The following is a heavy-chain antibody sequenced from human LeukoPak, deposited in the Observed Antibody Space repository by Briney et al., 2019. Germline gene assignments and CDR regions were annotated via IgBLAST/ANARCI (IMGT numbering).Heavy chain of an antibody. D-gene: IGHD1-26*01. CDR3: ARREGGFYSWGIAY. CDR2: ISASGSTI. Sequence: GGSLRLSCAASGFTVSDNYMSRVRQAPGKGLEWVPYISASGSTIYYADSVKGRFTFSRDNSENLLYLQMNSLRAEDTAVYYCARREGGFYSWGIAYWGQGTLVTVSS. J-gene: IGHJ4*02. CDR1: GFTVSDNY. V-gene: IGHV3-11*04.